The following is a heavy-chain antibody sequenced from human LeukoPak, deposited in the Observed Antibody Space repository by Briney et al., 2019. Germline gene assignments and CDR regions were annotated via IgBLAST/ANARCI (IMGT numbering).Heavy chain of an antibody. V-gene: IGHV4-59*02. CDR1: GGSVSSHY. Sequence: SETLSLTCTVSGGSVSSHYWSWIRQPAGKGLEWIGEIYHSGRTNYYPSLKSRVTISVGKSKNQFNLKLSSVTAADTAVYYCARVYGGNRLDNWGQGALVTVSS. D-gene: IGHD4-23*01. J-gene: IGHJ5*02. CDR2: IYHSGRT. CDR3: ARVYGGNRLDN.